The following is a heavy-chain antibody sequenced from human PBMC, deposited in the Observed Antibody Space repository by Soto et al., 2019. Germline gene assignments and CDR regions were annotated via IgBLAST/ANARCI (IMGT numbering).Heavy chain of an antibody. CDR3: ATKNVPTPGNY. CDR1: RGSISSGNW. CDR2: IFHSGTT. J-gene: IGHJ4*02. Sequence: QVQLQESGPGLVEPSGTLSLTCAVSRGSISSGNWWSWVRQPPRRGREYIGEIFHSGTTNYNPAPESRITISVDASKNQFSLRLTSVTAADTAVYYCATKNVPTPGNYWGQGTLVIVSS. V-gene: IGHV4-4*02. D-gene: IGHD2-2*01.